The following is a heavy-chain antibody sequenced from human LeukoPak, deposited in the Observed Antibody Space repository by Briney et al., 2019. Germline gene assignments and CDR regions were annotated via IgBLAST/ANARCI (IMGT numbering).Heavy chain of an antibody. Sequence: GESLRLSCAASGFTFSNYAMNWVRQAPGKGLEWVSGITDSGGSTYYADSVKGRFTISRDSSKHTLYLQMTNLRAEDTAVYYCAKYVLRDCSSTRCYNNYGLDVWGQGTTVTVSS. CDR1: GFTFSNYA. CDR3: AKYVLRDCSSTRCYNNYGLDV. CDR2: ITDSGGST. V-gene: IGHV3-23*01. D-gene: IGHD2-2*02. J-gene: IGHJ6*02.